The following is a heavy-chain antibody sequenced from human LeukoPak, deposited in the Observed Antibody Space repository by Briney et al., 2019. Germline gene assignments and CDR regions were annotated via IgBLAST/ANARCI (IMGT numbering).Heavy chain of an antibody. CDR2: INPSGGST. CDR1: GYTFTSYY. V-gene: IGHV1-46*01. D-gene: IGHD1-14*01. J-gene: IGHJ6*02. Sequence: ASVKVSCKASGYTFTSYYMHWVRQAPGQGLEWTGIINPSGGSTSYAQKFQGRVTMTRDTSTSTVYMELSSLRSEDAAVYYCARVSATGYYYYGMDVWGQGTTVTVSS. CDR3: ARVSATGYYYYGMDV.